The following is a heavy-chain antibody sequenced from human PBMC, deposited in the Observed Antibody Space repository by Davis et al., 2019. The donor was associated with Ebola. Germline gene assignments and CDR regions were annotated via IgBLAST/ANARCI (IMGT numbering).Heavy chain of an antibody. CDR1: GYTFTSYY. Sequence: AASVKVSCKASGYTFTSYYIHWVRQAPGQGLDWMGIINPSGGGTSYAQKFKGRVTMTRDTSTSTVYMELSSLRSEDTAVYYCARKALYCSSTTCSPGGFDIWGQGTMVTASS. D-gene: IGHD2-2*01. CDR2: INPSGGGT. CDR3: ARKALYCSSTTCSPGGFDI. V-gene: IGHV1-46*01. J-gene: IGHJ3*02.